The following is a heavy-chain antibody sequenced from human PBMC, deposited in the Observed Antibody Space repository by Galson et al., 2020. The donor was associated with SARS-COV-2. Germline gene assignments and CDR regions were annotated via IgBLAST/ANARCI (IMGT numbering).Heavy chain of an antibody. V-gene: IGHV3-48*01. J-gene: IGHJ3*02. CDR3: ARDGVASDAFDI. CDR2: ISSSSTI. Sequence: GESLKISCAASGFTFSSYSMNWVRQAPGKGLEWVSYISSSSTIYYADSVKGRFTISRDNAKNSLYLQMNSLRAEDTAVYYCARDGVASDAFDIWGQGTMVTVSS. CDR1: GFTFSSYS. D-gene: IGHD2-15*01.